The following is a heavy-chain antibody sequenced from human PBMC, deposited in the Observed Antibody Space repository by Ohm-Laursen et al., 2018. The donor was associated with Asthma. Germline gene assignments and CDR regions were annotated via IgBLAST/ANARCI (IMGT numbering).Heavy chain of an antibody. J-gene: IGHJ4*02. CDR2: IYYSCIT. CDR1: GGSISSYY. V-gene: IGHV4-39*01. D-gene: IGHD6-19*01. Sequence: TLSLTCTVSGGSISSYYWGWLRQPPGKGLEWIGSIYYSCITYYNPSLKSLVTISVDTAKNQFSLKLSRVTAADTAVYYCARHDVTYSSGWYYFDYWGQGTLVTVSS. CDR3: ARHDVTYSSGWYYFDY.